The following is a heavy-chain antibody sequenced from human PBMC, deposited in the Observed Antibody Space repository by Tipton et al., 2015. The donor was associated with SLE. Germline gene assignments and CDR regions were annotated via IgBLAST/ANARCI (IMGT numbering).Heavy chain of an antibody. CDR2: IYYSGST. J-gene: IGHJ4*02. CDR3: ARDPKY. Sequence: TLSLTCTVSGGSINNSYYYWAWIRQPPGKGLEWIGSIYYSGSTFNNPSLKSRVTISAVTSKNQFSLRVSSVTAADTAVYYCARDPKYWGQGTLVTVSS. V-gene: IGHV4-39*07. CDR1: GGSINNSYYY.